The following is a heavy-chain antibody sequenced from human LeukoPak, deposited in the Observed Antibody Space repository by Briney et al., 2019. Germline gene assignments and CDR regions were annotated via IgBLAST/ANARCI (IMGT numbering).Heavy chain of an antibody. CDR1: GFTFSSYA. CDR2: ISGSGGST. D-gene: IGHD3-22*01. V-gene: IGHV3-23*01. Sequence: GGSLRLSCAASGFTFSSYAMSWVRRAPGKGLEWVSAISGSGGSTYYADSVKGRFTISRDNSKNTLYLQMNSLRAEDTAVYYCAKEGGYITMIVAVQGEFDYWGQGTLVTVSS. J-gene: IGHJ4*02. CDR3: AKEGGYITMIVAVQGEFDY.